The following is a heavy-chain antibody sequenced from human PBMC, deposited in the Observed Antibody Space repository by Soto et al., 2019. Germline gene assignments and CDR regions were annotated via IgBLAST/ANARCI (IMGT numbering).Heavy chain of an antibody. Sequence: TLSLTCPVSGYSISSGGYYWPWIRQHPGKGLEWIGYIYYSGSTHYNPSLKSRVTVSIDTAKNQFSLKLNSVTAADTAVYSCARSGHYGSSGHYFDCWRKGTLVTASS. CDR2: IYYSGST. D-gene: IGHD3-22*01. V-gene: IGHV4-31*03. J-gene: IGHJ4*02. CDR3: ARSGHYGSSGHYFDC. CDR1: GYSISSGGYY.